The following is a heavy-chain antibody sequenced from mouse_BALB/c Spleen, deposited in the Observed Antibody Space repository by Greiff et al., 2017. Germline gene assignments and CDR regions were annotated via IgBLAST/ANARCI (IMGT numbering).Heavy chain of an antibody. Sequence: EVKLQESGGGLVQPGGSRKLSCAASGFTFSSFGMHWVRQAPEKGLEWVAYISSGSSTIYYADTVKGRFTISRDNPKNTLFLQMTSLRSEDTAMYYCARGGKDAMDYWGQGTSVTVSS. J-gene: IGHJ4*01. CDR3: ARGGKDAMDY. CDR1: GFTFSSFG. V-gene: IGHV5-17*02. CDR2: ISSGSSTI. D-gene: IGHD2-1*01.